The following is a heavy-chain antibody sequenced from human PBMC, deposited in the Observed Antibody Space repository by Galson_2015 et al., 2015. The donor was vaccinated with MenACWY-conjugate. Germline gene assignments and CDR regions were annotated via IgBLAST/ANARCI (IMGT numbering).Heavy chain of an antibody. CDR1: GFTFSSYD. D-gene: IGHD5-12*01. V-gene: IGHV3-13*05. CDR3: ARGEGATITRDYWYFDL. Sequence: SLRLSCAASGFTFSSYDMHWVRQATGKGLEWVSAIGTAGDPYYPGSVKGRFTISRENAKNSLYLQMNSLRAGDTAVYYCARGEGATITRDYWYFDLWGRGTLVTVSS. CDR2: IGTAGDP. J-gene: IGHJ2*01.